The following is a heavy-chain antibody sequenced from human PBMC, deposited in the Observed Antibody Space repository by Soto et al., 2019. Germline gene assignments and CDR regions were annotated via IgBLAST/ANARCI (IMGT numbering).Heavy chain of an antibody. J-gene: IGHJ1*01. V-gene: IGHV3-30*03. CDR3: ACGRGSCGDTSCSYFDYFQH. D-gene: IGHD2-2*01. Sequence: GGSLRLSCAASGFTFSSYGMDWVRLASGKGLEWVAVISNDGSNKYYADSVKGRFTISRDNSKNTVYLQMNSLRAEDTAVYYCACGRGSCGDTSCSYFDYFQHWGQGALVTVSS. CDR1: GFTFSSYG. CDR2: ISNDGSNK.